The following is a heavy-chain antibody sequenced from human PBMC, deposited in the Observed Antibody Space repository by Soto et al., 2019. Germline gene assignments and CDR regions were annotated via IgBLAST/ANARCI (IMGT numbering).Heavy chain of an antibody. V-gene: IGHV3-21*01. CDR2: ITTSSVYI. J-gene: IGHJ4*02. Sequence: EVQLVEAGGGLDKPGGSLRLSCAASGFTFSNYDMHWVRQSPGKGLDWVSSITTSSVYIYYADSVKGRFTVSRDIAKNSLDLQMHSLRAEDTAVYYCARGVGTTIRGSYFDFWGQGTLVTVSS. CDR3: ARGVGTTIRGSYFDF. D-gene: IGHD1-26*01. CDR1: GFTFSNYD.